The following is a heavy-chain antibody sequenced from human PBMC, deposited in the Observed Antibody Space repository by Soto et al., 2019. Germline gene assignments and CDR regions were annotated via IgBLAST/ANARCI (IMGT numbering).Heavy chain of an antibody. D-gene: IGHD5-18*01. CDR2: IKQDGSEK. Sequence: GGSLRLSCAASGFTFSSYWMSWVRQAPGKGLEWVANIKQDGSEKYYVDSVKGRFTISRDNAKNSLYLQMNSLRAEDTAVYYCAREQLWPHDAFDIWGQGTMVTVSS. CDR1: GFTFSSYW. J-gene: IGHJ3*02. V-gene: IGHV3-7*05. CDR3: AREQLWPHDAFDI.